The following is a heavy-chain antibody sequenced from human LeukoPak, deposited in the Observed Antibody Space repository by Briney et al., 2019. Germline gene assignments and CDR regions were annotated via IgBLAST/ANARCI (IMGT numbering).Heavy chain of an antibody. D-gene: IGHD1-1*01. J-gene: IGHJ5*02. Sequence: PSETLSLTCTVSGYSISSGYYWGWIRQPPGKGLEWIGSIYHSGSTNYNPSLKSRVTISVDTSKNQFSLKLSSVTAADTAVYYCARGGWNDVRDNPKYNWFDPWGQGTLVTVSS. CDR2: IYHSGST. CDR3: ARGGWNDVRDNPKYNWFDP. CDR1: GYSISSGYY. V-gene: IGHV4-38-2*02.